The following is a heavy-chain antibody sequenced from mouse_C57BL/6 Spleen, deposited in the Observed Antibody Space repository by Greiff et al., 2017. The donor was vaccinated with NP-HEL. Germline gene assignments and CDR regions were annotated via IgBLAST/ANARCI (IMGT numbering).Heavy chain of an antibody. D-gene: IGHD1-1*01. V-gene: IGHV1-82*01. Sequence: VQLQESGPELVKPGASVKISCKASGYAFSSSWMNWVKQRPGKGLEWIGRIYPGDGDTNYNGKFKGKATLTADKSSSTAYMQLSSLTSEDSAVYFCASEDDYGSSCVSDYWGQGTTLTVSS. CDR2: IYPGDGDT. J-gene: IGHJ2*01. CDR1: GYAFSSSW. CDR3: ASEDDYGSSCVSDY.